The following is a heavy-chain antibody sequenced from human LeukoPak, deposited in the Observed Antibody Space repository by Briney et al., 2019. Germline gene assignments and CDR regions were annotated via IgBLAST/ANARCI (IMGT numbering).Heavy chain of an antibody. Sequence: PGGSLRLSCAASGFTFSDYYMSWIRQAPGKGLEWVSYISSSGSTIYYADSVKGRFTISRDNAKNSLYLQMNSLRAEDTALYYCAKDSLGNYLGNYGMDVWGQGTTVTVSS. D-gene: IGHD4-11*01. CDR3: AKDSLGNYLGNYGMDV. CDR1: GFTFSDYY. CDR2: ISSSGSTI. J-gene: IGHJ6*02. V-gene: IGHV3-11*01.